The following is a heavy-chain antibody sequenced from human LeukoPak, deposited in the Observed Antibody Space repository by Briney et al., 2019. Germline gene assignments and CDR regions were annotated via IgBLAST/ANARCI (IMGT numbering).Heavy chain of an antibody. V-gene: IGHV3-48*04. CDR3: ARVRHNYDFWSGPISYFDY. J-gene: IGHJ4*02. CDR1: GFTFSSYS. D-gene: IGHD3-3*01. CDR2: ISSSSSTI. Sequence: GGSLRLSCAASGFTFSSYSMNWVRQAPGKGLEWVSYISSSSSTIYYADSVKGRFTISRDNAKNSLYLQMNSLRAEDTAVYYCARVRHNYDFWSGPISYFDYWGQGTLVTVSS.